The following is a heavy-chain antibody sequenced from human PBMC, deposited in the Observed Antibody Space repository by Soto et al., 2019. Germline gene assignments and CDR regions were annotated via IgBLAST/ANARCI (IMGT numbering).Heavy chain of an antibody. Sequence: QVQLQESGPGLVKPSETLSLTCTVSGGSISSYYWSWIRQPPGKGLEWIGYIYYSGSTNYNPSLKSRVTISVDTSKNQFSLMLSSVTAADTAVYYCARVLVAGYYYYYGMDVWGQGTTVTVSS. J-gene: IGHJ6*02. CDR1: GGSISSYY. D-gene: IGHD6-19*01. CDR3: ARVLVAGYYYYYGMDV. CDR2: IYYSGST. V-gene: IGHV4-59*01.